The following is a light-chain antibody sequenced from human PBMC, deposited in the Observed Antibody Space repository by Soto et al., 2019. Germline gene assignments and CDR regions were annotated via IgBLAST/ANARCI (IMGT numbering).Light chain of an antibody. CDR3: QKYSSVPV. CDR1: QGIRNF. J-gene: IGKJ3*01. V-gene: IGKV1-27*01. Sequence: DIQMTQSPTSLSASVGDRVTITCRAIQGIRNFVAWYQQKPGKPPKLLIYAASSLQSGVPSRFSGSGSGTAFTLTINSLQPEDVATYSCQKYSSVPVFGPGTKVEI. CDR2: AAS.